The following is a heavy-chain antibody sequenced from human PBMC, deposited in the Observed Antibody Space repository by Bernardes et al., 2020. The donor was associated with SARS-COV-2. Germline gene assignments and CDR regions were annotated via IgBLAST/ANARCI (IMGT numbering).Heavy chain of an antibody. Sequence: GGSLRLFCAASGFTFTTYWIHWVRQIPGKGPVWVSRINTDGTSSNYADFVKGRFTISRDNAKNTLYLQMNSLRAEDTAVYYCARSAFISGQNYFFDYWDQGSLVTVSS. V-gene: IGHV3-74*01. CDR3: ARSAFISGQNYFFDY. D-gene: IGHD3-3*02. CDR2: INTDGTSS. CDR1: GFTFTTYW. J-gene: IGHJ4*02.